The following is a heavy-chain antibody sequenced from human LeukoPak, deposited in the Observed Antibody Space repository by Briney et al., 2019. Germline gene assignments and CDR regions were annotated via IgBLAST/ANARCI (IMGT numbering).Heavy chain of an antibody. J-gene: IGHJ3*02. CDR2: ISSSSSYT. CDR3: ARDGHYGILTGYLGAFDI. V-gene: IGHV3-11*05. D-gene: IGHD3-9*01. CDR1: GFTFSDYY. Sequence: GGSLRLSCAASGFTFSDYYMSWIRQAPGKGLEWVSYISSSSSYTNYADFVKGRFTISRDNAKNSLYLQMNSLRAEDTAVYYCARDGHYGILTGYLGAFDIWGQGTMVTVSS.